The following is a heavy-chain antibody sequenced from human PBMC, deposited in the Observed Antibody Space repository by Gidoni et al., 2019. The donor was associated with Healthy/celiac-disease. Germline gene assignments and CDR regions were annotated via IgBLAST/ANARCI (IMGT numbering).Heavy chain of an antibody. CDR1: GGSFSGYY. Sequence: QVQLQQWGAGRLKPAETLSLTCAVYGGSFSGYYWSWIRQPPGKGLEWIWEINHSGSTNYHPSLKSRVTISVDTSKNQFSLKLSSVTAADTAVYYCARGRGIAAAGTRGAFDIWGQGTMVTVSS. CDR2: INHSGST. V-gene: IGHV4-34*01. D-gene: IGHD6-13*01. CDR3: ARGRGIAAAGTRGAFDI. J-gene: IGHJ3*02.